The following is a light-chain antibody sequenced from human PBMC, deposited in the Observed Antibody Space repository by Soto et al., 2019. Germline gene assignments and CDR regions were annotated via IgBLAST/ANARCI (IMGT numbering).Light chain of an antibody. CDR2: GAS. J-gene: IGKJ2*01. CDR1: QSVSSSS. V-gene: IGKV3-20*01. Sequence: EIVLTQSPGTLSLSPGERATLSCWASQSVSSSSLAWYHQKGGQAPRLLIYGASSRATGIPDRFSGSGSGTDFTLTISRLEPEDFAVYYCQQYGSSPYTFGQGTKLEIK. CDR3: QQYGSSPYT.